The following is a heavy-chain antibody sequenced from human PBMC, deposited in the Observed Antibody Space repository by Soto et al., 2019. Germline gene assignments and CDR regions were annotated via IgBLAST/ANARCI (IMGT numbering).Heavy chain of an antibody. Sequence: QVQLVQSGAEVKKPGSSVKVSCKASGGTLSSYAISWVRQAPGQGLEWMGGIIPIFGTANYAQKFQGRVTITADESTSTAYMELSSLRSEDTAVYYCARENRRGYCSSTSCYGGSWFDPWGQGTLVTVSS. CDR2: IIPIFGTA. D-gene: IGHD2-2*01. CDR1: GGTLSSYA. V-gene: IGHV1-69*01. CDR3: ARENRRGYCSSTSCYGGSWFDP. J-gene: IGHJ5*02.